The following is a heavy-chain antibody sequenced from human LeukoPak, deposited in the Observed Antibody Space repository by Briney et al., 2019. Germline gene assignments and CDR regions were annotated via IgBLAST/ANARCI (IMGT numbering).Heavy chain of an antibody. Sequence: ASVKVSCKASGFTFTSSAVQWVRQARGQRLEWIGWIVVGSGNTNYAQKFQERVTITRDMSTSTAYMELSSLRSEDTAVYYCAADAGDHLRLGELLLALGQGTLVTVSS. CDR1: GFTFTSSA. D-gene: IGHD3-16*02. CDR3: AADAGDHLRLGELLLA. V-gene: IGHV1-58*01. J-gene: IGHJ5*02. CDR2: IVVGSGNT.